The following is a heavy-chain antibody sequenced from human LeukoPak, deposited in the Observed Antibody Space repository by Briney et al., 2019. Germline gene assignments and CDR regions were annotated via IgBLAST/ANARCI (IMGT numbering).Heavy chain of an antibody. J-gene: IGHJ4*02. CDR2: INGYGSST. Sequence: GGXXRLSCAASGFTFVSYWMHWVRQAPGKGVVWVSRINGYGSSTEFADSVKGGFTIYRDKAKNTLYMQMNSLRAEDTGVYYCAISDPGNTALDYWGQGTLVTVSS. CDR3: AISDPGNTALDY. V-gene: IGHV3-74*01. D-gene: IGHD5-18*01. CDR1: GFTFVSYW.